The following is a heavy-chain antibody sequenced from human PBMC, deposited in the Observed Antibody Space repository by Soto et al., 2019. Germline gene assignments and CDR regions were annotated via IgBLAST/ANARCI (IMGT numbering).Heavy chain of an antibody. Sequence: SGPTLVNPTQTLTLTCTFSGFSLTNGVGVGWIRQPPGKALEWLALIYWDDDKRYSPSLKSRLTITKDTSKNQVVLTMTNMDPVDTATYYCAHTPELWGTDFDYWGQGTLVTVSS. V-gene: IGHV2-5*02. CDR3: AHTPELWGTDFDY. J-gene: IGHJ4*02. CDR2: IYWDDDK. D-gene: IGHD3-16*01. CDR1: GFSLTNGVG.